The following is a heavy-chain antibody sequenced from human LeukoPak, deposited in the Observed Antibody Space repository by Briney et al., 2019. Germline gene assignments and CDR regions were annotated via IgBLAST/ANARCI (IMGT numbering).Heavy chain of an antibody. CDR3: ARGPVLRYFDWTPAGWFDP. CDR1: GGSFSGYY. Sequence: SETLSLTCAVYGGSFSGYYWSWIRQPPGKGLEWIGKINHSGSTNYNPSLKSRVTISVDTSKNQFSLKLSSVTAADTAVYCCARGPVLRYFDWTPAGWFDPWGQGTLVTVSS. D-gene: IGHD3-9*01. CDR2: INHSGST. J-gene: IGHJ5*02. V-gene: IGHV4-34*01.